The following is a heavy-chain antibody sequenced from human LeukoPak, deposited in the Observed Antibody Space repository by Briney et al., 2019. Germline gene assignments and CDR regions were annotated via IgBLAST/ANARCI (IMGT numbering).Heavy chain of an antibody. CDR2: INHSGST. V-gene: IGHV4-34*01. D-gene: IGHD3-22*01. CDR3: ARGSGYYYY. CDR1: GGSFSGYY. J-gene: IGHJ4*02. Sequence: PSETLSLTCAVYGGSFSGYYWSWIRQPPGKGLEWNGEINHSGSTNYNPSLKSRVTISVDTSKNQFSLKLSSVTAADTAVYYCARGSGYYYYWGQGTLVTVSS.